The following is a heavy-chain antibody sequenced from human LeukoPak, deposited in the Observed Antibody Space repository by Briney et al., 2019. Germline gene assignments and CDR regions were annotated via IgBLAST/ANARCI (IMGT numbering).Heavy chain of an antibody. J-gene: IGHJ4*02. CDR1: GFTFSSYA. CDR3: AKGNYDSSGYLYYFDY. CDR2: ISGSGGGT. Sequence: QSGGSLRLSCAASGFTFSSYAMSWVRQAPGKGLEWVSAISGSGGGTYYADSVKGRFTISRDNSKNTLYLQMNSLRAEDTAVYYCAKGNYDSSGYLYYFDYWGQGTLVTVSS. D-gene: IGHD3-22*01. V-gene: IGHV3-23*01.